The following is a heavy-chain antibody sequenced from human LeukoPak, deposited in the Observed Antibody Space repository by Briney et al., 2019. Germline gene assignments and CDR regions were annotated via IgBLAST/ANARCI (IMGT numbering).Heavy chain of an antibody. Sequence: PSETLSLTCTVSGGSISSGGYYWSWIRQHPGKGLEWIGYIYYSGSTYYNPSLKSRVTISVDTSKNQFSLKLSSVTAADTAVYYCARVYCSSTSCYKRSLCFDPWGQGTLVTVSS. CDR3: ARVYCSSTSCYKRSLCFDP. CDR2: IYYSGST. J-gene: IGHJ5*02. D-gene: IGHD2-2*02. V-gene: IGHV4-31*03. CDR1: GGSISSGGYY.